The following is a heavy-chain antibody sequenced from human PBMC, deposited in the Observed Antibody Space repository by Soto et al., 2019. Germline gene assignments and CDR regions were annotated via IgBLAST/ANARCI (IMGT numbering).Heavy chain of an antibody. V-gene: IGHV1-3*01. CDR2: INAGNGNT. CDR1: GYTISIYA. Sequence: ASVNLSCKTSGYTISIYAMHLVRQAPRQRLEWMGWINAGNGNTKYSQKFQGRVTITRDTSASTAYMELSSLRSEDTAVYYCARGGIFDSSGYYYFSAFDIWGQGTIVTVSS. CDR3: ARGGIFDSSGYYYFSAFDI. J-gene: IGHJ3*02. D-gene: IGHD3-22*01.